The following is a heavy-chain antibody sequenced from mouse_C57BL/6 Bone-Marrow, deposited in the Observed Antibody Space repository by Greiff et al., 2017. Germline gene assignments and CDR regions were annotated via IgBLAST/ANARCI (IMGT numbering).Heavy chain of an antibody. CDR3: ARGGLRGFAY. J-gene: IGHJ3*01. Sequence: EVKLMESGPGLVKPSQSLSLTCSVTGYSITSGYYWNWIRQFPGNKLEWMGYISYDGSNNYNPSLKNRISITRDTSTNQFFLKLNSVTTEDTATYYCARGGLRGFAYWGQGTLVTVSA. D-gene: IGHD2-4*01. CDR1: GYSITSGYY. CDR2: ISYDGSN. V-gene: IGHV3-6*01.